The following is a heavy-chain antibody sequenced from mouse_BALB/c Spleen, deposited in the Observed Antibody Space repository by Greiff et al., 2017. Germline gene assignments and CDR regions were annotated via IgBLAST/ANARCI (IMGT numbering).Heavy chain of an antibody. D-gene: IGHD2-1*01. V-gene: IGHV1-26*01. CDR1: GYSFTGYY. J-gene: IGHJ4*01. CDR3: ASGNYDYYAMDY. CDR2: INPYNGAT. Sequence: EVQLQQSGPELVKPGASVKISCKASGYSFTGYYMHWVKQSHGKSLEWIGRINPYNGATSYNQNFKDTASLTVDKSSSTAYMELHSLTSEDSAVYYCASGNYDYYAMDYWGQGTSVTVSS.